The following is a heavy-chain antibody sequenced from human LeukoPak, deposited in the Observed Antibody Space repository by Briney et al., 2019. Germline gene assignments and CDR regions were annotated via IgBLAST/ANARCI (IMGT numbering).Heavy chain of an antibody. D-gene: IGHD3-10*01. CDR3: ARDLITMVRGVIIEDYYGMDV. CDR1: GFSFSSFA. Sequence: GGSLRLSCAASGFSFSSFAMSWVRQAPGKGLEWVSAISGSGESTYYEDSVKGRFTISRDNAKNSLYLQMNSLRAEDTAVYYCARDLITMVRGVIIEDYYGMDVWGQGTTVTVSS. V-gene: IGHV3-23*01. CDR2: ISGSGEST. J-gene: IGHJ6*02.